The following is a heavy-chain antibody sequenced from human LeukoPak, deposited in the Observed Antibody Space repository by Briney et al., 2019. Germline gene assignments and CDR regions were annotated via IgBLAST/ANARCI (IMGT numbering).Heavy chain of an antibody. D-gene: IGHD3-22*01. V-gene: IGHV4-39*07. CDR2: IYYSGST. J-gene: IGHJ6*02. CDR1: GGSISSSSYY. CDR3: ARETRRFHSSGIGMDV. Sequence: SETLSLTCTVSGGSISSSSYYWGWIRQPPGKGLEWIGSIYYSGSTYYNPSLKSRVTISVDTSKNQFSLKLSSVTAADTAVYYCARETRRFHSSGIGMDVWGQGTTVTVSS.